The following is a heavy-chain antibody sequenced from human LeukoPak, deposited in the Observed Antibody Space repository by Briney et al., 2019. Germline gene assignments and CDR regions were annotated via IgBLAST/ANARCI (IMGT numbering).Heavy chain of an antibody. J-gene: IGHJ1*01. CDR1: GYTFTTYS. CDR3: ASATQPRGYFLH. CDR2: ISVNNGGT. D-gene: IGHD2-2*01. Sequence: ASVKVSCKASGYTFTTYSLAWVRQAPGQSLEWMGWISVNNGGTNYAQSFQDRVTLTRDTTTNTAYLELRSLRSDDTAIIYCASATQPRGYFLHWGQGTLVTVSS. V-gene: IGHV1-18*01.